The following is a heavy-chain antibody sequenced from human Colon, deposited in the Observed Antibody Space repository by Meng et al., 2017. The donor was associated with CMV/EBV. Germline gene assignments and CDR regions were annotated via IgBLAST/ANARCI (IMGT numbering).Heavy chain of an antibody. D-gene: IGHD1-26*01. CDR1: GRSISSTNW. Sequence: VQLQESGPGLVKPSDTLSLTCAVSGRSISSTNWWGWIRQPPGKGLEWVGYIYYSGNTYYNPSLRSRLTMSVDTSKSEFSLKVTSVTAVDTAVYYCVRKGTTETYYSDWGQGTLVTVSS. CDR3: VRKGTTETYYSD. V-gene: IGHV4-28*01. J-gene: IGHJ4*02. CDR2: IYYSGNT.